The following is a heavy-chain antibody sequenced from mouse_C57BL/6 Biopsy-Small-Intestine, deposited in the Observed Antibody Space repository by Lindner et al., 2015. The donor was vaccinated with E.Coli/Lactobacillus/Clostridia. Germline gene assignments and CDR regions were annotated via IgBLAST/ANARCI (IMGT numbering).Heavy chain of an antibody. V-gene: IGHV14-4*01. CDR1: SFNIKDDY. CDR2: IDPENGDT. D-gene: IGHD5-5*01. Sequence: EVQLQESGAELVRPGASVKLSCTASSFNIKDDYMHWVKQRPEQGLEWIGWIDPENGDTEYASKFQGKATITADTSSNTAYLQLSSLTSEDTAVYYCTTRGLPPDYWGQGHHSHSLL. J-gene: IGHJ2*01. CDR3: TTRGLPPDY.